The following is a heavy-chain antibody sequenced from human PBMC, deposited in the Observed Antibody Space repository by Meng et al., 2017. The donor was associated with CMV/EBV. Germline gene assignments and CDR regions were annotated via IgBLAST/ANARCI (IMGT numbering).Heavy chain of an antibody. CDR2: IRSKAYGGTT. CDR1: GFTFGDYA. D-gene: IGHD6-13*01. J-gene: IGHJ5*02. CDR3: TSRYFSSSWYWFDP. Sequence: GGSPRLSCTASGFTFGDYAMSWVRQAPGKGLEWVGFIRSKAYGGTTEYAASVKGRFTISRDDSKSIAYLQMNSLKTEDTAVYYCTSRYFSSSWYWFDPWGQGTLVTVSS. V-gene: IGHV3-49*04.